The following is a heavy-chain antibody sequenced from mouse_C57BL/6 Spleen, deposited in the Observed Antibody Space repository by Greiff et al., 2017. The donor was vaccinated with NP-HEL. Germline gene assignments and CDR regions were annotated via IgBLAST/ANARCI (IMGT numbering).Heavy chain of an antibody. J-gene: IGHJ3*01. CDR1: GYAFSSSW. D-gene: IGHD2-4*01. CDR2: IYPGDGDT. CDR3: ARFDFSFAY. Sequence: VQLQQSGPELVKPGASVKISCKASGYAFSSSWMNWVKQRPGKGLEWIGRIYPGDGDTNYNGKFKGKATLTAVKSSSTAYMQLSSLTSEDSAVYFCARFDFSFAYWGQGTLVTVSA. V-gene: IGHV1-82*01.